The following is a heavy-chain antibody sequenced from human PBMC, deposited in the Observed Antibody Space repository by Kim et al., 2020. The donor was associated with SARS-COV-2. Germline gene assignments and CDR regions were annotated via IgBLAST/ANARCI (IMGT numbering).Heavy chain of an antibody. D-gene: IGHD3-10*01. Sequence: SETLSLTCTVSGGSISSDTFCWGWIRKPPGKGLERIGSIYNSGNTNYNPSLRSRVTISVDTTTNQFSLMLTSVTAADTALYYCARHYYAGSRSYRGFDPWVQGILITVTS. V-gene: IGHV4-39*01. CDR3: ARHYYAGSRSYRGFDP. CDR2: IYNSGNT. J-gene: IGHJ5*02. CDR1: GGSISSDTFC.